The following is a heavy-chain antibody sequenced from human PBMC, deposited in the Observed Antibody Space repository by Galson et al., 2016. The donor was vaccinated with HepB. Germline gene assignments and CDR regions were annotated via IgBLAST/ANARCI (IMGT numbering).Heavy chain of an antibody. CDR2: INPRGGST. CDR1: GYTFTSYY. CDR3: ARGTGTGGYFDY. Sequence: SVKVSCKASGYTFTSYYMHWVRQAPGQGLEWMGKINPRGGSTSCAQKFQGRVTMTRGTSTSTVYMELSSLTSVDTAVYYCARGTGTGGYFDYWGQGTLVTVSS. V-gene: IGHV1-46*01. D-gene: IGHD3/OR15-3a*01. J-gene: IGHJ4*02.